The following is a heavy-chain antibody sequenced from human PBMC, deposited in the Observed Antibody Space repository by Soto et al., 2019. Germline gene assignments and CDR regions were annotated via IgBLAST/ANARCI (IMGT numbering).Heavy chain of an antibody. Sequence: EVQLLESGGGLVQPGGSLRLSCAASGFTFGSYAMNWLRQAPGRGLECASFISGSGRTTYYADSVKGRFTVSRDNSKNTLYLKMNSLRAEDTALYYCAKFRGPSYSYYSMDVWGKGTTVTVSS. J-gene: IGHJ6*03. CDR3: AKFRGPSYSYYSMDV. D-gene: IGHD3-16*01. CDR1: GFTFGSYA. V-gene: IGHV3-23*01. CDR2: ISGSGRTT.